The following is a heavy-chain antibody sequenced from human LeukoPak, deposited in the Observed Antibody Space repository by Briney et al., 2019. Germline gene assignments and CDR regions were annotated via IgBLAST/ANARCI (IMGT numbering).Heavy chain of an antibody. V-gene: IGHV3-23*01. CDR1: GFTFSSYA. Sequence: GGSLRLSCAASGFTFSSYAMSWVRQAPGKGLEWVSAISGSGGSTYYADSVKGRFTISRDNSKNTLYLQMNSLRAEDTAVYYCAKDLDHIVGAPGGDYWGQGTLVTVSS. D-gene: IGHD1-26*01. CDR2: ISGSGGST. J-gene: IGHJ4*02. CDR3: AKDLDHIVGAPGGDY.